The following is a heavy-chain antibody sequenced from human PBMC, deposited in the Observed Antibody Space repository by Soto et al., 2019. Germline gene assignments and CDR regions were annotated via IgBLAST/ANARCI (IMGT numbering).Heavy chain of an antibody. V-gene: IGHV3-33*01. J-gene: IGHJ4*02. CDR1: GFTFSSYG. Sequence: QVQLVESGGGVVQPGRSLRLSCAASGFTFSSYGMHWVRQAPGKGLEWVAVIWYDGSNKYYADSVKGRFTISRDNSKNTVYLQMNSLRAEDTAVYYFARGGYDFWSGYYAQGGYYFDYWGQGTLVTVSS. CDR3: ARGGYDFWSGYYAQGGYYFDY. CDR2: IWYDGSNK. D-gene: IGHD3-3*01.